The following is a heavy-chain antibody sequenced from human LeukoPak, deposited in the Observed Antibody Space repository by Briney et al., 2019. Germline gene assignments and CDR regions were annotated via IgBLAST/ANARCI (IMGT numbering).Heavy chain of an antibody. CDR3: AKGRWGLTINNFDL. D-gene: IGHD2-21*02. CDR2: ISDRGDGT. V-gene: IGHV3-23*01. CDR1: GFSLTTYA. Sequence: GGSLRLSCVASGFSLTTYAMGWVRQAPGKGLEWVSVISDRGDGTYYGDSVKGRFTISRDSSKNTLYLQMNSLGGEDTALYYCAKGRWGLTINNFDLWGQGTMVTVSS. J-gene: IGHJ3*01.